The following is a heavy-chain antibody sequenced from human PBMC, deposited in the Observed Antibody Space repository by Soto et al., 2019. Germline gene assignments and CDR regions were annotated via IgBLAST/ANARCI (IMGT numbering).Heavy chain of an antibody. CDR3: ARDLQYSRLFYGMDV. CDR1: GGSISSGGYY. D-gene: IGHD6-13*01. CDR2: IYYSGST. V-gene: IGHV4-31*03. J-gene: IGHJ6*02. Sequence: PSETLSLTCTVSGGSISSGGYYWSWIRQHPGKGLEWIGYIYYSGSTYYNPSLKSRVTISVDTSKNRFSLKLSSVTAADTAVYYCARDLQYSRLFYGMDVWGQGTTVTVS.